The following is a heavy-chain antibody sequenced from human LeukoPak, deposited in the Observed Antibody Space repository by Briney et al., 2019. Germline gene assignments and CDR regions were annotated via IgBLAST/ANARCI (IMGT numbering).Heavy chain of an antibody. CDR2: INHSGST. CDR3: ARGKYCGGVCYSGALLY. Sequence: AESLSLTCAAYGGXFSGYYWSWIRQPPGXGLEWIGEINHSGSTNYNPSLKSRVTISVDTSKNQFSLKLSSVTAADTAVYYCARGKYCGGVCYSGALLYWGKGTLVSVSS. CDR1: GGXFSGYY. J-gene: IGHJ4*02. V-gene: IGHV4-34*01. D-gene: IGHD2-21*02.